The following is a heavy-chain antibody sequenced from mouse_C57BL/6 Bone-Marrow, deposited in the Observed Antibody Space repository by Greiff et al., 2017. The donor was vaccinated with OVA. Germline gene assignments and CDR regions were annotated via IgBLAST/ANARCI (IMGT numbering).Heavy chain of an antibody. D-gene: IGHD2-4*01. Sequence: VQLQQSGPELVKPGASVKISCKASGYTFTDYYMNWVKQSHGKSLEWIGDINPNNGGTSYNQKFKGKATLTVDKSSSTAYMEIRSLTSEDSAIYYCARDDFTSTYYYAMDYWGQGTAVTVTS. CDR3: ARDDFTSTYYYAMDY. J-gene: IGHJ4*01. CDR1: GYTFTDYY. V-gene: IGHV1-26*01. CDR2: INPNNGGT.